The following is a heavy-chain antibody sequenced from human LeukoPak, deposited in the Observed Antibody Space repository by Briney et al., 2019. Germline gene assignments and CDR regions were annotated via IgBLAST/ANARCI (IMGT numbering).Heavy chain of an antibody. D-gene: IGHD4-11*01. V-gene: IGHV5-51*01. Sequence: GESLKISCRDSGYDFKNYWIAWVRQMPGKGLEWMGMIYFGDSDARYSPSFQGQITMSVDRSISTAYLQWNSLKASDTTTYYCARRLTYSYMSREGWFDLWGQGTLVTVSS. CDR2: IYFGDSDA. CDR3: ARRLTYSYMSREGWFDL. CDR1: GYDFKNYW. J-gene: IGHJ5*02.